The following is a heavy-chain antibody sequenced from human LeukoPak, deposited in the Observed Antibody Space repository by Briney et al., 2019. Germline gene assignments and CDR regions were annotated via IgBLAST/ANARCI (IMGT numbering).Heavy chain of an antibody. CDR3: ASHLWGWPLDY. J-gene: IGHJ4*02. Sequence: GGSLRLSCAASGFTFSSYSMNWVRQAPGKGLEWVSSISSSSSYIYYADSVKGRFTISRDNAKNSLYLQMNSLRAEDTAVYYCASHLWGWPLDYWGQGTLVTVSS. CDR2: ISSSSSYI. CDR1: GFTFSSYS. V-gene: IGHV3-21*01. D-gene: IGHD3-16*01.